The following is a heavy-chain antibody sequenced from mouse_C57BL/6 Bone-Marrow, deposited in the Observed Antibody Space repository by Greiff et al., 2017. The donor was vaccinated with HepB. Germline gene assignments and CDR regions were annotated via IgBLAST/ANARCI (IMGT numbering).Heavy chain of an antibody. D-gene: IGHD1-2*01. CDR2: ISYDGSN. J-gene: IGHJ2*01. Sequence: EVHLVESGPGLVKPSQSLSLTCSVTGYSITSGYYWNWIRQFPGNKLEWMGYISYDGSNNYNPSLKNRISITRDTSKNQFFLKLNSVTTEDTATYYCARGITTARGYWGQGTTLTVSS. CDR3: ARGITTARGY. CDR1: GYSITSGYY. V-gene: IGHV3-6*01.